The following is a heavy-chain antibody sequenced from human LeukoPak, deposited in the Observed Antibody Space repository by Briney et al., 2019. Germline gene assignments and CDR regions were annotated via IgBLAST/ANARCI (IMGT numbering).Heavy chain of an antibody. D-gene: IGHD2-2*01. V-gene: IGHV4-39*01. CDR1: GFTFSSYA. J-gene: IGHJ5*02. Sequence: GSLRLSCAASGFTFSSYAMSWVRQPPGKGLEWIGSIYYSGSTYYNPSLKSRVTISVDTSKNQFSLKLSSVTAADTAVYYCARQRPSDDCSSTSCLRRGGWFDPWGQGTLVTVSS. CDR2: IYYSGST. CDR3: ARQRPSDDCSSTSCLRRGGWFDP.